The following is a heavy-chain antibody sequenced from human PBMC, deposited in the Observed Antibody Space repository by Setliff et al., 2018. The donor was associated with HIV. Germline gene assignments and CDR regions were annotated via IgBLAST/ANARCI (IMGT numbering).Heavy chain of an antibody. CDR3: ARESQLYCSGGSCYVRAFDS. D-gene: IGHD2-15*01. Sequence: GGSLRLSCAASGFTFSSYWMSWVRQAPGKGLEWVANIKQDGSEKYYVDSVKGRFTISRDNAKNSLYLQMNSLRAEDTAVYYCARESQLYCSGGSCYVRAFDSWGQGTMVTVSS. CDR2: IKQDGSEK. J-gene: IGHJ3*02. V-gene: IGHV3-7*01. CDR1: GFTFSSYW.